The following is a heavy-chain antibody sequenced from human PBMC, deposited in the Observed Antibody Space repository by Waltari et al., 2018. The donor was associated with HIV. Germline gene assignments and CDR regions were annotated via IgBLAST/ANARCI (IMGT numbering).Heavy chain of an antibody. CDR1: GFTFSSYS. V-gene: IGHV3-48*01. Sequence: EVQLVESGGGLVQPGGSLRLSCAASGFTFSSYSMNWVRQAPGKGLEWVSYISSISSTIYYADSVKGRFTISRDNAKNSLYLQMNSLRAEDTAVYYCASVVTAIPGWYFDLWGRGTLVTVSS. D-gene: IGHD2-21*02. J-gene: IGHJ2*01. CDR3: ASVVTAIPGWYFDL. CDR2: ISSISSTI.